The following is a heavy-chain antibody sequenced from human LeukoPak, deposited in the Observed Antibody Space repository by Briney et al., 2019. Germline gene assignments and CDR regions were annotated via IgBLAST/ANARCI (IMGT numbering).Heavy chain of an antibody. V-gene: IGHV4-59*08. CDR1: GGSISSYY. D-gene: IGHD1-14*01. Sequence: SETLSLTCTVSGGSISSYYWSWIRQPPGKGLEWIGYIYYSGSTNYNPSLKSRVTISVDTSKNQFSLKLSSVTAADTAVYYCARHLGTTDRNSRNYYGMDVWGQGTTVTVSS. J-gene: IGHJ6*02. CDR3: ARHLGTTDRNSRNYYGMDV. CDR2: IYYSGST.